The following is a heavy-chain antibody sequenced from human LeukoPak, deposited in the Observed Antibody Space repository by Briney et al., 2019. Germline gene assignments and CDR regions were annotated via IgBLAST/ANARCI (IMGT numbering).Heavy chain of an antibody. CDR3: ARGNKPFWSGTTQYNWFDP. J-gene: IGHJ5*02. Sequence: AASVKVSCKASGATFSDYALNWVRQAPGQGLEWMGVFIPILGTANSTQKFQDRVTITADMSTNTAYMELSSLRSEDTAVYYCARGNKPFWSGTTQYNWFDPWGQGTLVTVSS. V-gene: IGHV1-69*06. D-gene: IGHD3-3*01. CDR2: FIPILGTA. CDR1: GATFSDYA.